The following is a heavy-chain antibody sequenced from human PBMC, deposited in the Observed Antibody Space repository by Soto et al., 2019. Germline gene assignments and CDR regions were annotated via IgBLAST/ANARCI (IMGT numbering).Heavy chain of an antibody. J-gene: IGHJ6*02. CDR1: GGSISSSNW. CDR3: ERGRYYYGSGSHYYYYYGMDV. D-gene: IGHD3-10*01. V-gene: IGHV4-4*02. CDR2: IYHSGST. Sequence: SETLSLTCAVSGGSISSSNWWSWVRQPPGKGLEWIGEIYHSGSTNYNPSLKSRVTISVDKSKNQFSLKLSSVTAADTAVYYCERGRYYYGSGSHYYYYYGMDVWGQGTTVTVSS.